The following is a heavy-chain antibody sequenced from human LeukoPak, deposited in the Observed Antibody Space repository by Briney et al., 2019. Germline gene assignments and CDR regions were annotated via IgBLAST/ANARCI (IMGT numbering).Heavy chain of an antibody. Sequence: ASVKVSCKASGYTFTGYYMHWVRQATGQGLEWMGWMNPNSGNTGYAQKFQGRVTITRNTSISTAYMELSSLRSEDTAVYYCARGREIGTMVRGVPDYWGQGTLVTVSS. J-gene: IGHJ4*02. CDR3: ARGREIGTMVRGVPDY. CDR1: GYTFTGYY. CDR2: MNPNSGNT. D-gene: IGHD3-10*01. V-gene: IGHV1-8*03.